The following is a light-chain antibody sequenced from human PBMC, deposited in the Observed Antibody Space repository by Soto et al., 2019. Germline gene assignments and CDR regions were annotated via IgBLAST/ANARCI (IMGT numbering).Light chain of an antibody. V-gene: IGKV3-20*01. CDR1: QSIRSNY. J-gene: IGKJ1*01. CDR3: QQYAYWPET. Sequence: EIVFTQSPGTLSLSPGERATLSCRASQSIRSNYLAWYQQKPGQAPRFLIYGASKRATGIPARFRGSGSGTDFTLTISSVEPEDFAVYYCQQYAYWPETFGQGTKVDIK. CDR2: GAS.